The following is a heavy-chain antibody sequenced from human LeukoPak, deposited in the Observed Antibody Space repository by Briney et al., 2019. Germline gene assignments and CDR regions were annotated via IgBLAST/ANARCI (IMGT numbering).Heavy chain of an antibody. CDR2: INHSGST. D-gene: IGHD3-3*01. Sequence: SETLSLTCAVYGGSFSGYYWSWIRQPPGKGLEWVGEINHSGSTNYNPSLKSRVTISVDTSKNQFSLKLSSVTAADTAVYYCARGGVTAFDYWGQGTLVTVSS. CDR3: ARGGVTAFDY. V-gene: IGHV4-34*01. J-gene: IGHJ4*02. CDR1: GGSFSGYY.